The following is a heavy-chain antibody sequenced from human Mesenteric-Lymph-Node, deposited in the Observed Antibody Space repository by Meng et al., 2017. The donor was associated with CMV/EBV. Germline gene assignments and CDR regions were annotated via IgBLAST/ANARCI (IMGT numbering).Heavy chain of an antibody. CDR2: IYYSGST. CDR1: GYSIRDGYY. V-gene: IGHV4-38-2*02. CDR3: ATDTGGYGFDF. Sequence: SETLSLTCIVSGYSIRDGYYWGWIRQPPGKGLEWIGNIYYSGSTYYSPSLKSRITISVDTSKNQFSLKLRSVTAADTAFYYCATDTGGYGFDFWGQGTLVTVSS. D-gene: IGHD2-15*01. J-gene: IGHJ4*03.